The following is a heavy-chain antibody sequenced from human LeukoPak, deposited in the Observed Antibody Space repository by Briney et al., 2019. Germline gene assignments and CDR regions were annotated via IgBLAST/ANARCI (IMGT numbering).Heavy chain of an antibody. D-gene: IGHD3-10*01. CDR3: ARVSMVRGVICRFDP. J-gene: IGHJ5*02. Sequence: GGSLRLSCAASGFTVSSNYMSWVRQAPGKGLEWVSVIYSGGSTYYADSVKGRFTISRDNSKNTLYLQMNSLRAEDTAVYHCARVSMVRGVICRFDPWGQGTLVTVSS. V-gene: IGHV3-66*01. CDR1: GFTVSSNY. CDR2: IYSGGST.